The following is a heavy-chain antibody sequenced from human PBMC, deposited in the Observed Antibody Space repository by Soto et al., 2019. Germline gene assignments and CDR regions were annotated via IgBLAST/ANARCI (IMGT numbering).Heavy chain of an antibody. CDR2: IYSGGST. D-gene: IGHD3-16*01. J-gene: IGHJ4*02. V-gene: IGHV3-66*01. Sequence: EVQLVESGGGLVQPGGSLRLSCAASGFTVSTKYMRWVRQAPGKGLEWVSVIYSGGSTFYADSVRGRFTISRDNSKNTVNLKTNSLRAEDTAVYYCARDPWAADYWGQGTLVTVSS. CDR3: ARDPWAADY. CDR1: GFTVSTKY.